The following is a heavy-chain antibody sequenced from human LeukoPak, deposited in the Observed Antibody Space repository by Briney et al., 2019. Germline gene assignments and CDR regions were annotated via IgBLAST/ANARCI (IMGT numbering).Heavy chain of an antibody. CDR2: ISYDGSNK. CDR3: AKDGPYCSSTSCLGYYFDY. V-gene: IGHV3-30*18. Sequence: TGGSLRLSCAASGFTFSSYGMHWVRQAPVKGLEWVAVISYDGSNKYYADSVKGRFTISRDNSKNTLYLQMYSLRAEDTAVYYCAKDGPYCSSTSCLGYYFDYWGQGTLVTVSS. CDR1: GFTFSSYG. J-gene: IGHJ4*02. D-gene: IGHD2-2*01.